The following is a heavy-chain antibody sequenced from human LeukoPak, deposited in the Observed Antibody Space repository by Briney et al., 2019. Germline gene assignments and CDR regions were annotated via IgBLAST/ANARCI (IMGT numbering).Heavy chain of an antibody. V-gene: IGHV4-59*01. D-gene: IGHD3-3*01. CDR1: GGSISSYY. Sequence: SSETLSLTCTVSGGSISSYYWSWIRQPPGKGLEWIGYIYYSGSTNYNPSLKSRVTISVDTSKNQFSLKLSSVTAADTAVYYYARDRTYYDFWSGYFEGNWFDPWGQGTLVTVSS. CDR3: ARDRTYYDFWSGYFEGNWFDP. CDR2: IYYSGST. J-gene: IGHJ5*02.